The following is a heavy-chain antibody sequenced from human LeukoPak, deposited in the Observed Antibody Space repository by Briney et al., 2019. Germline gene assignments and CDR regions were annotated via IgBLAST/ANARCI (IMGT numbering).Heavy chain of an antibody. Sequence: GGSLSLSCAASGFTFSDYYMSWIRQAPGTGLEWVSYISSSGSTIYYADSVKGRFTISRDNAKNSLYLQMNSLRVDETAMYYCARVPPYYDYIWGRYYYWGQGTLVSVSS. CDR2: ISSSGSTI. D-gene: IGHD3-16*01. CDR3: ARVPPYYDYIWGRYYY. CDR1: GFTFSDYY. J-gene: IGHJ4*02. V-gene: IGHV3-11*01.